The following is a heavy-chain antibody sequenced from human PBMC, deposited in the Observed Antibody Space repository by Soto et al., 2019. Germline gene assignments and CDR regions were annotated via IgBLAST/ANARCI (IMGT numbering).Heavy chain of an antibody. V-gene: IGHV4-34*01. D-gene: IGHD3-3*01. CDR3: AKRYDFWSGYYTGGRWFDP. CDR2: INHSGST. CDR1: GRSFSGYY. J-gene: IGHJ5*02. Sequence: SETLSLTCAVYGRSFSGYYWSWIRQPPGKGLEWIGEINHSGSTNYNPSLKSRVTISVDTSKNQFSLKLSSVTAADTAVYYCAKRYDFWSGYYTGGRWFDPWGQGTLVTVSS.